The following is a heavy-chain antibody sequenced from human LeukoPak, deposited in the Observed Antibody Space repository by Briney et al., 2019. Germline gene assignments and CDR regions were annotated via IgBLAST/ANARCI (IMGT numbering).Heavy chain of an antibody. D-gene: IGHD6-19*01. V-gene: IGHV3-64*01. CDR3: ARDQDSGWYNAFDI. J-gene: IGHJ3*02. CDR2: ISSNGGST. CDR1: GFTFSSYA. Sequence: GGSLRLSCAASGFTFSSYAMHWVRQAPGKGLEYVSAISSNGGSTYYANSVKGRFTISRDNSKNTLYLQMGSLRAEDMAEYYCARDQDSGWYNAFDIWGQGTMVTVSS.